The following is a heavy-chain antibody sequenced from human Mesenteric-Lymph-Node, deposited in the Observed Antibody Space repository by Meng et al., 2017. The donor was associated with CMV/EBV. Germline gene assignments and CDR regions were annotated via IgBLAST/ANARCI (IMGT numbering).Heavy chain of an antibody. Sequence: GESLKISCAASGFTFSSYGMHWVRQAPGKGLEWVAFIRYDGSNKYYADSVKGRFTIPRDNSKNTLYLQMNSLTAEDTAVYYCANGPGLNSSSIRKGYWGQGTLVTVSS. J-gene: IGHJ4*01. D-gene: IGHD6-6*01. V-gene: IGHV3-30*02. CDR2: IRYDGSNK. CDR1: GFTFSSYG. CDR3: ANGPGLNSSSIRKGY.